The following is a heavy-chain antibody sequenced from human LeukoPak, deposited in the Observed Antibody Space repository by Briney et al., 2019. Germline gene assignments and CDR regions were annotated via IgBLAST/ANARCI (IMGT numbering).Heavy chain of an antibody. CDR1: GFTFSSYA. Sequence: GGSQRLSCAASGFTFSSYAMSWVRQAPGKGLEWVSAITNSGGSTFHAASVKGRFTISRDNSKNTMYLEMNSLRAEDTAVYYCAKDLPGSGWSCDSWGQGTLVTVSS. CDR3: AKDLPGSGWSCDS. V-gene: IGHV3-23*01. J-gene: IGHJ4*02. CDR2: ITNSGGST. D-gene: IGHD6-19*01.